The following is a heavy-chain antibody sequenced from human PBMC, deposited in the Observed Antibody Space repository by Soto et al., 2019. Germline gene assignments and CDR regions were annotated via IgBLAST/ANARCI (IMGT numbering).Heavy chain of an antibody. J-gene: IGHJ5*02. CDR1: GFTFSSYS. CDR2: ISSSSSYI. CDR3: ARDTAAGPNWFDP. D-gene: IGHD6-13*01. V-gene: IGHV3-21*01. Sequence: LSLSCAASGFTFSSYSMNWVRQAPGKGLEWVSSISSSSSYIYYADSAKGRFTISRDNAKNSLYLQMNSLRAEDTAVYYCARDTAAGPNWFDPWGQGTLVTVSS.